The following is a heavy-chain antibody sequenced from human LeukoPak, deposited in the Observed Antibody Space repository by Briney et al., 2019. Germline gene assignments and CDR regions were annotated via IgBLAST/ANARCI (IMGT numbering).Heavy chain of an antibody. Sequence: ASVKVSCQASGYTFTGYYMHWVRQAAGQGLEWVGWINPNSGGTNYAQKFQGRVTMKRDTSISTAYMELSSLRSDDTAVYYCARVREVLRYFDWLAYWGQGTLVTVSS. D-gene: IGHD3-9*01. J-gene: IGHJ4*02. CDR1: GYTFTGYY. CDR2: INPNSGGT. CDR3: ARVREVLRYFDWLAY. V-gene: IGHV1-2*02.